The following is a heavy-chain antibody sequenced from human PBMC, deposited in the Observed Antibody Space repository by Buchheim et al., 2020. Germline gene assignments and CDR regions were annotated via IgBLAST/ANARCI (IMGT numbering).Heavy chain of an antibody. CDR2: IWFDGSNK. CDR1: GFTFSSYG. CDR3: ARDKLNQPRGWFDP. Sequence: QVQLVESGGGVVQPGRSLRLSCAASGFTFSSYGMHWVRQAPGKGLEWVAVIWFDGSNKYYADSVKGRFTISRENSKTTLFLQMNSLRAEDTAVYYCARDKLNQPRGWFDPWGQGTL. D-gene: IGHD2-2*01. J-gene: IGHJ5*02. V-gene: IGHV3-33*08.